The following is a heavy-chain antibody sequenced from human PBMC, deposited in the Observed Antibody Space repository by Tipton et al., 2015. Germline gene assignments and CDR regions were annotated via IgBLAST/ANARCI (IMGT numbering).Heavy chain of an antibody. Sequence: TLSLTCTVSGGSIRGYYWNWIRQPPGKGLEWIGYIYYSGRTNYNPSLYSRVTMSVDTSKNQFSLRLSSVTAADTAVYYCAREKAYRGWFDPWGQGTLVTVSS. CDR2: IYYSGRT. J-gene: IGHJ5*02. CDR3: AREKAYRGWFDP. D-gene: IGHD1-14*01. V-gene: IGHV4-59*01. CDR1: GGSIRGYY.